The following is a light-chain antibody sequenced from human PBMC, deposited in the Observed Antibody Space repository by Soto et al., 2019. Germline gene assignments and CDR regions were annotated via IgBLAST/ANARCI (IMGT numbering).Light chain of an antibody. Sequence: EIVLTQSPGTLSSSPGERATLSCRASQSVSSSYLAWYQQKPGQAPRLLIYGASSRATGIPDRFSGSGSGTDFTLTISRLEPEDCGVYYCQQDDCSPLTFGGGTKVEI. CDR3: QQDDCSPLT. CDR1: QSVSSSY. V-gene: IGKV3-20*01. J-gene: IGKJ4*01. CDR2: GAS.